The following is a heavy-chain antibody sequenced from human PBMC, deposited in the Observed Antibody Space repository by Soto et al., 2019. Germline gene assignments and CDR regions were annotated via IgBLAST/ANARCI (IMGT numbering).Heavy chain of an antibody. CDR3: AKAANGWFSAFDI. V-gene: IGHV3-23*01. CDR2: ISGSGGTT. CDR1: GFTFSSYA. Sequence: EVQLLESGGGLVQPGGSLRLSCAASGFTFSSYAMSWVRQAPGKGLEWVSAISGSGGTTYYADSVKGRFTFSRDNSKTTLYLQMNSLGAEDTAVYYCAKAANGWFSAFDIWGQGTMVTVSS. J-gene: IGHJ3*02. D-gene: IGHD6-19*01.